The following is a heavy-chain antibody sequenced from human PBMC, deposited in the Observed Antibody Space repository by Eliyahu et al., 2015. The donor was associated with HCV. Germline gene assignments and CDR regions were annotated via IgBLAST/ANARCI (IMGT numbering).Heavy chain of an antibody. J-gene: IGHJ4*02. D-gene: IGHD2-8*02. V-gene: IGHV3-30*18. CDR3: AKDGRFDEHCTGGVCYREPYFDY. CDR2: TSYDGSNK. Sequence: QVQLVESGGGVVQPGRSLXLSCAASGFXFXSXGLPWVXXAPGKGLEWVAVTSYDGSNKYYADSVKGRFTISRDNSKNTLYLQMNSLRAEDTAVYYCAKDGRFDEHCTGGVCYREPYFDYWGQGTLVTVSS. CDR1: GFXFXSXG.